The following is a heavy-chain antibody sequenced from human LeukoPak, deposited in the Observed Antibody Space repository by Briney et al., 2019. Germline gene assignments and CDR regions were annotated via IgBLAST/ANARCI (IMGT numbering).Heavy chain of an antibody. CDR3: ASITHRNYYGSFRSYRHYFDY. D-gene: IGHD3-10*01. Sequence: SETLSLTCTVSGGSISSSSYYWGWIRQPPGKGLEWIGSIYYSGSTYYNPSLKSRVTISVDTSKNQFSLKLSSVTAADTAVYYCASITHRNYYGSFRSYRHYFDYWGQGTLVTVSS. CDR1: GGSISSSSYY. J-gene: IGHJ4*02. CDR2: IYYSGST. V-gene: IGHV4-39*01.